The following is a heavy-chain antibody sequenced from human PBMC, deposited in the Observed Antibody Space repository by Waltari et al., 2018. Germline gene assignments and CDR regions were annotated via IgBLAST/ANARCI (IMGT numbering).Heavy chain of an antibody. D-gene: IGHD3-22*01. CDR3: ARVPPYDSSGLYYFDY. J-gene: IGHJ4*02. CDR2: IYYSGST. V-gene: IGHV4-59*01. CDR1: GGSISSYY. Sequence: QVQLQESGPGLVKPSETLSLTCTVSGGSISSYYWSWIRQPPGKGLEWIGYIYYSGSTNYNPSPKSRVPISVAPSKNQFSLKLSSVPAADTAVYYCARVPPYDSSGLYYFDYWGQGTLVTVSS.